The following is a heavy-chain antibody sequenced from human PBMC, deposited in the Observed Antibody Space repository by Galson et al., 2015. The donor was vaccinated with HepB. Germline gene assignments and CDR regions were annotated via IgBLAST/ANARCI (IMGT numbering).Heavy chain of an antibody. D-gene: IGHD2-8*01. Sequence: SLRLSCAASGFTFSSYAMTWVRQAPGKGLEWISSITSNGGRTFYTNSVKGRFTISRDNSRNTVVLQLSSLRPEDTAVYYCAKDGIMVSNNPYQLHFWGPGTLVSVAS. CDR1: GFTFSSYA. CDR3: AKDGIMVSNNPYQLHF. CDR2: ITSNGGRT. V-gene: IGHV3-23*01. J-gene: IGHJ4*02.